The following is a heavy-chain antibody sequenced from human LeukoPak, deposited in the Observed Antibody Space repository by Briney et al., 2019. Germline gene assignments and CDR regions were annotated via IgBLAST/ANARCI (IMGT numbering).Heavy chain of an antibody. V-gene: IGHV3-15*01. J-gene: IGHJ4*02. CDR2: IKSKTDGGTT. D-gene: IGHD6-19*01. Sequence: PGGSLRLSCAASGFTFSNAWMSWVRQAPGKGLEWIGRIKSKTDGGTTDYVAPVKGRFTISRDDSKNMLYLQMNSLQTEDTAVYYCTTDRGIAVRPLFDYWGQGTLVTVSS. CDR3: TTDRGIAVRPLFDY. CDR1: GFTFSNAW.